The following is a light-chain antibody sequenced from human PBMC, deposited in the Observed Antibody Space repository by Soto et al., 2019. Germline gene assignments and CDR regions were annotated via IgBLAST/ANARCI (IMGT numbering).Light chain of an antibody. CDR2: AND. CDR1: SSNIAPNT. J-gene: IGLJ1*01. V-gene: IGLV1-44*01. Sequence: QAVVTQPPSASGTPGQRVTISCSGSSSNIAPNTVNWYQHLPGAAPQLLIFANDRRPSGVPDRFSGSRSGTSASLAISGLQSEDEADYYCAAWDDSLNGYAFGTGTKLTVL. CDR3: AAWDDSLNGYA.